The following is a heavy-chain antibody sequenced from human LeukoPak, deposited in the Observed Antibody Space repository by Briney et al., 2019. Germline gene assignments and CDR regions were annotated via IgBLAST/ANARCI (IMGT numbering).Heavy chain of an antibody. CDR3: ARKSGYARDY. D-gene: IGHD5-12*01. CDR1: GESFSGYF. Sequence: PSETLSLTCAVYGESFSGYFWNWIRQPPGKGLEWIGEINHSGSTSNHNPSLKSRVTMSVDTSKNQFSLKLSSVTAADTAVYYCARKSGYARDYWGQGNLVTVSS. V-gene: IGHV4-34*01. CDR2: INHSGSTS. J-gene: IGHJ4*02.